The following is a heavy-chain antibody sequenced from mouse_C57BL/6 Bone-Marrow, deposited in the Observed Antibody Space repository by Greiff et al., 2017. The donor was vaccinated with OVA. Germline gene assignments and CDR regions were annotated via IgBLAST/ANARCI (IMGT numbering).Heavy chain of an antibody. J-gene: IGHJ4*01. V-gene: IGHV1-69*01. D-gene: IGHD1-1*01. CDR1: GYTFPSYW. CDR3: ARERVYYGRSYPIYAMDY. Sequence: QVQLKQPGAELVMPGASVKLSCKASGYTFPSYWMHWVLQRPGQGLEWIGEIDPSDSYTNYNQTFKGKFTLTVDKSSSTAYMQLSSLTSEDSAVYYCARERVYYGRSYPIYAMDYWGQGTSVTVSS. CDR2: IDPSDSYT.